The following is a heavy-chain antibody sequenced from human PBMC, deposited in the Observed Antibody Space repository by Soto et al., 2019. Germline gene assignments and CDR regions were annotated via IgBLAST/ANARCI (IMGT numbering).Heavy chain of an antibody. Sequence: GGSLRLSCAASGFTCSSYSMNWVRQAPGKGLEWVSSISSSSSYIYYADSVQGRFTIYRDNAKNSLYLQMNSLRAEDKAVYYCARDSDKNYYDSSGRPPDYWGQGTLVTVSS. CDR1: GFTCSSYS. D-gene: IGHD3-22*01. V-gene: IGHV3-21*01. J-gene: IGHJ4*02. CDR3: ARDSDKNYYDSSGRPPDY. CDR2: ISSSSSYI.